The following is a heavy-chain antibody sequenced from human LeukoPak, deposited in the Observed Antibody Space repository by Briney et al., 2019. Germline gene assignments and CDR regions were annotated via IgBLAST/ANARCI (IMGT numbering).Heavy chain of an antibody. D-gene: IGHD3-3*01. J-gene: IGHJ5*02. CDR3: ARGPDRLRFSNWFDP. CDR2: INPNSGGT. CDR1: GYTFTGYY. Sequence: ASVKVSCKASGYTFTGYYMHWVRQAPGQGLEWMGWINPNSGGTNYAQKFQGRVTMTRDTSISTAYMELSRLRSGDTAVYYCARGPDRLRFSNWFDPWGQGTLVTVSS. V-gene: IGHV1-2*02.